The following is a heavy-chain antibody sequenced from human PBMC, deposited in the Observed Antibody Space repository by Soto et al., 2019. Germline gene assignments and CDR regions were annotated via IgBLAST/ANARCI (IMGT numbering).Heavy chain of an antibody. CDR1: GYTLTRFY. CDR3: ARGPDDSDVPRWDY. J-gene: IGHJ4*02. CDR2: INTRGGTT. V-gene: IGHV1-46*01. Sequence: QVQLVQSGAEVRKPGASVRLSCKASGYTLTRFYLHWVRQAPGQGLEWMGIINTRGGTTAYAQKFRGRLTVTRDTSTSTVYMELSNLRSEDTAIYYCARGPDDSDVPRWDYWGQATRVTVSS. D-gene: IGHD4-17*01.